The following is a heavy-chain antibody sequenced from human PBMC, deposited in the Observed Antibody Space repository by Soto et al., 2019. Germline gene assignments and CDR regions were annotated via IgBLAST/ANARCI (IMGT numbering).Heavy chain of an antibody. CDR1: GYTFTSYA. CDR2: IIAGNGNT. CDR3: ATNNWNENWFDP. V-gene: IGHV1-3*01. D-gene: IGHD1-1*01. Sequence: QVQLVQSGAEVKKPGASVKVSCKASGYTFTSYAMHWVRQAPGQRLEWMGWIIAGNGNTKYSQKFQGRVTITRDTSASTAYMELSSLRSEDTAVYYCATNNWNENWFDPWGQGTLVTVSS. J-gene: IGHJ5*02.